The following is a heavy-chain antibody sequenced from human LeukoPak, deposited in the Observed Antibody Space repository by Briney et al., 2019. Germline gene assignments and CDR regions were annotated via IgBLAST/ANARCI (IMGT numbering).Heavy chain of an antibody. CDR1: GFTLSNYA. V-gene: IGHV3-23*01. J-gene: IGHJ4*02. CDR2: ISGSGGST. CDR3: AKERGYTSGLGTLDY. Sequence: PGGSLRLSCAASGFTLSNYAMSWVRQVPGKGLEWVSTISGSGGSTYYADSLKGRFSISRDNSKNTLFLQMKSLRAEDTAVYYCAKERGYTSGLGTLDYWGQGTLVTVST. D-gene: IGHD6-19*01.